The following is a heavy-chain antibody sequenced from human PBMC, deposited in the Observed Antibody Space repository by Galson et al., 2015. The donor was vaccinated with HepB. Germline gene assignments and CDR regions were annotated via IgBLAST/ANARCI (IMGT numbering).Heavy chain of an antibody. V-gene: IGHV3-23*01. CDR2: ISGSGGST. CDR1: GFTFSSYA. J-gene: IGHJ5*02. D-gene: IGHD3-9*01. CDR3: AKAWRYFDWFLPGWFDP. Sequence: SLRLPCAASGFTFSSYAMSWVRQAPGKGLEWVSAISGSGGSTYYADSVKGRFTISRDNSKNTLYLQMNSLRAEDTAVYYCAKAWRYFDWFLPGWFDPWGQGTLVTVSS.